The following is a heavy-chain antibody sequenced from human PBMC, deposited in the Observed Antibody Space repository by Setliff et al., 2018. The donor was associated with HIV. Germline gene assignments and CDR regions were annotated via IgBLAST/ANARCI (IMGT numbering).Heavy chain of an antibody. CDR3: AKSCDVPSKPGPYYYSMDV. D-gene: IGHD2-2*01. J-gene: IGHJ6*03. CDR2: IRNDESNK. V-gene: IGHV3-30*02. CDR1: GFTFGNFG. Sequence: GGSLRLSCAASGFTFGNFGMHWVRQAPGKGLEWVAFIRNDESNKQYSDSVKGRFTISRDNAKNSLYLQMNSLRAEDTAVYYCAKSCDVPSKPGPYYYSMDVWGKGTTVTVSS.